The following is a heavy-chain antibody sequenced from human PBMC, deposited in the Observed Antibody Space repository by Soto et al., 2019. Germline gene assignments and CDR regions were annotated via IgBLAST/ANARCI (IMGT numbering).Heavy chain of an antibody. J-gene: IGHJ4*02. CDR1: GFTFSDYY. CDR3: ARLRASSWYMGGYLDY. CDR2: IVSSSAYT. V-gene: IGHV3-11*06. D-gene: IGHD6-13*01. Sequence: QVQLVESGGGLVKPGGSLRLSCAASGFTFSDYYVTWIRQAPGKGLEFVSYIVSSSAYTNYAGSVKGRFTISRDNAKNSLYLEMNSLRVEDTAVYYCARLRASSWYMGGYLDYWGQGVLVTVSS.